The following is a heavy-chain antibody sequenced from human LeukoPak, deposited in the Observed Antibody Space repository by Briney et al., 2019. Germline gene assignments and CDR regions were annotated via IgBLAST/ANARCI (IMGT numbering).Heavy chain of an antibody. CDR2: ISYDGSNK. Sequence: GGSLRLSYAASGFTFSSYGMHWVRQAPGKGLEWVAVISYDGSNKYYADSVKGRFTISRDNSKNTLYLQMNSLRAEDTAVYYCAKQIGATAPYFDYWGQGTLVTVSS. CDR3: AKQIGATAPYFDY. CDR1: GFTFSSYG. D-gene: IGHD1-26*01. V-gene: IGHV3-30*18. J-gene: IGHJ4*02.